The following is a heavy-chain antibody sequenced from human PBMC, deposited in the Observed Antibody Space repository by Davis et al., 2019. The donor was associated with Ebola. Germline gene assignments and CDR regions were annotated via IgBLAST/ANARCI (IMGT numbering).Heavy chain of an antibody. Sequence: PGGSLRLSCAASGFSYDDYAMNWVRQAPGKGLEWVSYISISSRTIYYADSVKGRFTISRDDANNSLHLQMNSLRDEDTAVYYCARVPQRAYGMDVWGQGTTVSVSS. CDR2: ISISSRTI. CDR3: ARVPQRAYGMDV. CDR1: GFSYDDYA. D-gene: IGHD2-2*01. J-gene: IGHJ6*02. V-gene: IGHV3-48*02.